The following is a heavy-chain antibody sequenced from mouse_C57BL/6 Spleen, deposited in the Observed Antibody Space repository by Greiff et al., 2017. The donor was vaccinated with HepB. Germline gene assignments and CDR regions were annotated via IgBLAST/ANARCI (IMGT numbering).Heavy chain of an antibody. V-gene: IGHV5-12*01. CDR1: GFTFSDYY. CDR2: ISNGGGST. CDR3: AAGDYYAMDY. Sequence: EVKLVESGGGLVQPGGSLKLSCAASGFTFSDYYMYWVRQTPEKRLEWVAYISNGGGSTYYPDTVKGRFTISRDNAKNTLYLQMSRLKSEDTAMYYCAAGDYYAMDYWGQGTSVTVSS. J-gene: IGHJ4*01.